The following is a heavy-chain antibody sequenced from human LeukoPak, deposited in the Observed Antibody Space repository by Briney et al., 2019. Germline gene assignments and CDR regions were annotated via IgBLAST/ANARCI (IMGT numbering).Heavy chain of an antibody. CDR2: IRSDGTNK. J-gene: IGHJ4*02. CDR1: GFTFNSYG. D-gene: IGHD5-18*01. V-gene: IGHV3-30*02. Sequence: GGSLRLSCAASGFTFNSYGMHWVRQAPGKGLEWVAFIRSDGTNKYYADSVKGRFTISRDNSKNTLYLQMNSLRLEDAAVYYCAKGYSFHFDYWGQGTLVTVSS. CDR3: AKGYSFHFDY.